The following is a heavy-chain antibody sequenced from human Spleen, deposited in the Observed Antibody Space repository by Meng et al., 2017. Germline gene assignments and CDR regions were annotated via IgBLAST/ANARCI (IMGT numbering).Heavy chain of an antibody. CDR1: GYTFTSYY. J-gene: IGHJ4*02. CDR3: ATGQWKLPAGY. D-gene: IGHD1-26*01. CDR2: INPSGGST. Sequence: ASVKVSCKASGYTFTSYYMHWVRQAPGQGLEWMGIINPSGGSTIYAQKFQGRVTMTEDTSTDTAYMELSSLRSEDTAVYYCATGQWKLPAGYWGQGTLVTVSS. V-gene: IGHV1-46*01.